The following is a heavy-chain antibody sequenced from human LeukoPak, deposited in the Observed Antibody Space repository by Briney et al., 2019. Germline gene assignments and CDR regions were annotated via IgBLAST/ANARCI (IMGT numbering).Heavy chain of an antibody. Sequence: GGSLRLSCAASGFTFSSYGMHWVRQAPGKWLEWVAVIWYDGSNKYYADSVKGRFTISRDNSKNTLYLQMNSLRAEDTAVYYCARASLGYSYGNSDAFDIWGQGTMVTVSS. V-gene: IGHV3-33*01. CDR2: IWYDGSNK. CDR3: ARASLGYSYGNSDAFDI. D-gene: IGHD5-18*01. CDR1: GFTFSSYG. J-gene: IGHJ3*02.